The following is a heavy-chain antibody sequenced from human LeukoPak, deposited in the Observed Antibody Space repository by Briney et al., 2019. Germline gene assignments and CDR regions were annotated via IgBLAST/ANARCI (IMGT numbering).Heavy chain of an antibody. V-gene: IGHV4-59*01. D-gene: IGHD3-3*01. CDR2: IYYSGST. Sequence: TETLSLTCTVSGGSISNYYWSWIRQPPGEGLEWIGYIYYSGSTDYNPSLKSRVTMSVDTSNNQFSLNLSSVTAADTAVYYCASRDYDFWSWGQGTLVTVSS. CDR3: ASRDYDFWS. J-gene: IGHJ1*01. CDR1: GGSISNYY.